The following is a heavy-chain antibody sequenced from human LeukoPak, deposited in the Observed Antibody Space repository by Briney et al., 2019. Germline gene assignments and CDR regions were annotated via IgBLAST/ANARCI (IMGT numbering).Heavy chain of an antibody. Sequence: GGSLRLSCAASGFTFSTYSMNWVRQAPGKGLEWVSSISSGSNYIYYADSVKGRFTISRDKPKNSLYLQMNSLRAEDTAVYYCARNLIGEYYFDYWGQGTLVTVSS. CDR3: ARNLIGEYYFDY. V-gene: IGHV3-21*01. D-gene: IGHD3-10*01. CDR2: ISSGSNYI. J-gene: IGHJ4*02. CDR1: GFTFSTYS.